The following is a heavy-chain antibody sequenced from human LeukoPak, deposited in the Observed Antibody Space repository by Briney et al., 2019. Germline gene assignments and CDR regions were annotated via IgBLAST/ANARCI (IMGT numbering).Heavy chain of an antibody. CDR2: IKQDGSEK. Sequence: GGSLRLSCAASGFTFSSYWMSWVRQAPGKGLEWVANIKQDGSEKYYVDSVKGRFTISRDNAKNSLYLQMNSLRAEDTAIYYCAELGITMIGGVWGKGTTVTISS. J-gene: IGHJ6*04. D-gene: IGHD3-10*02. CDR1: GFTFSSYW. CDR3: AELGITMIGGV. V-gene: IGHV3-7*01.